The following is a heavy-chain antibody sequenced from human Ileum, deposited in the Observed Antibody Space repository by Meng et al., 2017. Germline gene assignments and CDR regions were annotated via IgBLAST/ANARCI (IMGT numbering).Heavy chain of an antibody. CDR2: INHSGST. CDR3: ARGGGRYGPDFDY. V-gene: IGHV4-34*01. J-gene: IGHJ4*02. CDR1: GGSFSGYY. D-gene: IGHD3-16*01. Sequence: QWQLQQWGAGLLKPSGTLSLTCAVYGGSFSGYYWSWIRQPPGKGLEWIGEINHSGSTNYNPSLKSRVTISVDTSKNQFSLKLSSVTAADTAVYYCARGGGRYGPDFDYWGQGTLVTVFS.